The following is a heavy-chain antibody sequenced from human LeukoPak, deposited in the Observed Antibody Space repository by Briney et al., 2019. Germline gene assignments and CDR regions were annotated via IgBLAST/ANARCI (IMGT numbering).Heavy chain of an antibody. CDR1: GYRFTSYW. J-gene: IGHJ3*02. D-gene: IGHD5-12*01. V-gene: IGHV5-51*01. Sequence: GESLKISCKGSGYRFTSYWIGWVRRLPGKGLEWMGIIYPGDSDTRYSPSFQGQVTISADKSISTAYLQWSSLKASDTAMYYCARSWLQLAAFDIWGQGTMVTVSS. CDR3: ARSWLQLAAFDI. CDR2: IYPGDSDT.